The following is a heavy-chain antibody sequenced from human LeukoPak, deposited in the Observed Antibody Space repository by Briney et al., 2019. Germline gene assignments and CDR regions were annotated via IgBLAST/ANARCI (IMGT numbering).Heavy chain of an antibody. CDR3: AKDSYYSGSFLNAFDI. CDR1: GFTFSSYA. Sequence: GGSLRLSCAASGFTFSSYAMSWVRQAPGKGLEWVSAISGSGGSTYYADSVKGRFTISRDNSKNKLYLQMNSLRAEDTAVYYCAKDSYYSGSFLNAFDIWGQGTMVTVSS. V-gene: IGHV3-23*01. J-gene: IGHJ3*02. D-gene: IGHD1-26*01. CDR2: ISGSGGST.